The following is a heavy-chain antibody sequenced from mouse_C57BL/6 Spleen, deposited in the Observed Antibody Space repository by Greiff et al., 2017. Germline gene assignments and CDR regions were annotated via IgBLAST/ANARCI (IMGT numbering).Heavy chain of an antibody. CDR2: ISSGSSTI. J-gene: IGHJ1*03. CDR1: GFTFSDYG. V-gene: IGHV5-17*01. CDR3: ARNRYYYGSDWYFDV. Sequence: EVKLVESGGGLVKPGGSLKLSCAASGFTFSDYGMHWVRQAPEKGLEWVAYISSGSSTIYYADTVKGRFTISRDNAKNTLFLQMTSLRSEDTAMYYCARNRYYYGSDWYFDVWGTGTTVTVSS. D-gene: IGHD1-1*01.